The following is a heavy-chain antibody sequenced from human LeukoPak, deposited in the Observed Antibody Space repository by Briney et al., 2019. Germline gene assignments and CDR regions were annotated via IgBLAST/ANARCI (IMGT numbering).Heavy chain of an antibody. CDR2: INPSGDST. CDR3: ARSREPWVFDY. D-gene: IGHD1-14*01. J-gene: IGHJ4*02. V-gene: IGHV1-46*01. CDR1: GYTFTSNH. Sequence: ASVKVSCKASGYTFTSNHIHCVRQAPGQGLEWMGVINPSGDSTSYAQKFQGRVTMTRDTSTSTVYMELSSLRSEDTAVYYCARSREPWVFDYWGQGTLVTVSS.